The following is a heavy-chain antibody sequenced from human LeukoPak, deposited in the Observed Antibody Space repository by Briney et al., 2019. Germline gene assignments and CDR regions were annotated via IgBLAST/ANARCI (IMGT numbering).Heavy chain of an antibody. Sequence: SETLSLTCTVSGGSISSGDYYWSWIRQPPGKGLEWIGYIYYSGSTYYNPSLKSRVTLSVDTSKNQFSLKLSSVTAADTAVYYCAREKWTTGHYGMDVWGQGTTVTVSS. J-gene: IGHJ6*02. CDR1: GGSISSGDYY. CDR3: AREKWTTGHYGMDV. CDR2: IYYSGST. V-gene: IGHV4-30-4*01. D-gene: IGHD4-17*01.